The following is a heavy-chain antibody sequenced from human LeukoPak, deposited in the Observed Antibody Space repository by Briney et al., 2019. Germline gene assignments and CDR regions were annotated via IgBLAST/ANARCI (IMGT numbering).Heavy chain of an antibody. J-gene: IGHJ4*02. Sequence: PSETLSLTCAVYGGSFSGSYWSWIRQPPGKGLEWIGEINDSENTNYNPSLKSRVTISIDTSKNQFSLTLTSVTAADTAVYYCASTYYDFWSGYWVDYWGQGTLVTVSS. CDR2: INDSENT. V-gene: IGHV4-34*01. CDR1: GGSFSGSY. D-gene: IGHD3-3*01. CDR3: ASTYYDFWSGYWVDY.